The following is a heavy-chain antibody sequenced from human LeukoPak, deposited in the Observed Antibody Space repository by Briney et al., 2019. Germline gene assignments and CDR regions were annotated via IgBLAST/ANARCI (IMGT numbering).Heavy chain of an antibody. CDR3: ARTYGSSGLGYFDL. CDR1: GASITSYY. D-gene: IGHD6-13*01. Sequence: KPSETLSLTCTVSGASITSYYWSWIRQPPGKGLEWIGYIYYSGSTNYSPSLKSRLTISVDTSKNQFSLKLSSVTAADTAVYYCARTYGSSGLGYFDLWGRGTLVTVSS. CDR2: IYYSGST. J-gene: IGHJ2*01. V-gene: IGHV4-59*01.